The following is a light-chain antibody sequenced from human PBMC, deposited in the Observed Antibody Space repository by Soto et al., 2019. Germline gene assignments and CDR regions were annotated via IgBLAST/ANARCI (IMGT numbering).Light chain of an antibody. V-gene: IGKV3-11*01. CDR2: GAS. J-gene: IGKJ5*01. Sequence: IVLTPSPATLSLSPGERATLSCRASQSVNIHLAWYQQKPGQAPRLLIYGASARATGIPARFSGSGSGTDFTLTISSLEPEDFAVYYCQQRSNLPPTFGQGTRLEIK. CDR1: QSVNIH. CDR3: QQRSNLPPT.